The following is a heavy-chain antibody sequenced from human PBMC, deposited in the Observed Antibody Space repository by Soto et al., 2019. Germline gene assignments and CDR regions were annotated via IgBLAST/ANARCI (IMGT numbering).Heavy chain of an antibody. CDR2: VYYNGNT. D-gene: IGHD2-8*01. CDR1: GGSVSSGTNY. Sequence: QVQLQESGPGLVKASETLSLTCNVSGGSVSSGTNYWSWIRQLPGKELEWIGYVYYNGNTNYNPSLKSRVTISVDTSKNQFALKLRSLTAAYTASYDCARRHPFMQYHGLFDPWRQGTLVNLAS. CDR3: ARRHPFMQYHGLFDP. V-gene: IGHV4-61*01. J-gene: IGHJ5*02.